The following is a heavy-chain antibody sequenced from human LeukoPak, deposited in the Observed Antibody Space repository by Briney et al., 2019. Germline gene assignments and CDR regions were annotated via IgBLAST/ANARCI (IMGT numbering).Heavy chain of an antibody. CDR3: AKEVGVPLLWFGSDAFDI. J-gene: IGHJ3*02. V-gene: IGHV3-23*01. CDR2: ISGSGGST. CDR1: GFTFSSYA. Sequence: GGSLRLSCAASGFTFSSYAMSWVRQAPGKGLEWISAISGSGGSTYYADSVKGRFTISRDNSKNTLYLQMNSLRAEDTAVYYCAKEVGVPLLWFGSDAFDIWGQGTMVTVSS. D-gene: IGHD3-10*01.